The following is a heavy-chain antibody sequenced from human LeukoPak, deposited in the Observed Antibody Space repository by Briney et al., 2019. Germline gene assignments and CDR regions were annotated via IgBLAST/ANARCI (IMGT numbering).Heavy chain of an antibody. V-gene: IGHV1-18*01. CDR2: ISAYNGNT. J-gene: IGHJ4*02. CDR1: GYTFTSYG. CDR3: AGTKDYYDSSGYPD. D-gene: IGHD3-22*01. Sequence: GASVKVSCKASGYTFTSYGISWVRQAPGQGLEWMGWISAYNGNTNYAQKLQGRVTMTTDTSTSTAYMELRSLRPDDTAVYYCAGTKDYYDSSGYPDWGQGTLVTVSS.